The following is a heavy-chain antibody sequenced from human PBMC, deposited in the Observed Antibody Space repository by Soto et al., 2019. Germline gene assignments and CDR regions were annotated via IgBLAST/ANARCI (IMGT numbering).Heavy chain of an antibody. D-gene: IGHD3-9*01. J-gene: IGHJ4*02. V-gene: IGHV3-23*01. CDR3: AKGSENEPGYFDWLLPFYFDY. CDR1: GFTFSSYA. CDR2: ISGSGGST. Sequence: GGSLRLSCAASGFTFSSYAMSWVRQAPGKGLEWVSAISGSGGSTYYADSVKGRFTISRDNSKNTLYLQMNSLRAEDTAVYYCAKGSENEPGYFDWLLPFYFDYWGQGTLVTVSS.